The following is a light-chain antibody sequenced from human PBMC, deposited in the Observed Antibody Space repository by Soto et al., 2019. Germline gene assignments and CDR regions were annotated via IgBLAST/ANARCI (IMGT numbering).Light chain of an antibody. CDR3: QQYYSPPWT. V-gene: IGKV4-1*01. J-gene: IGKJ1*01. CDR2: WAS. CDR1: QSVLYSSNNENS. Sequence: DIVMTQSPDSLAVSLGERTTINCKSSQSVLYSSNNENSLAWYQQKPGQPPRLLIYWASTRESGVPDRFSGSGSGTDFTLTISSLQAEDVAVYYCQQYYSPPWTFGQGTKVDIK.